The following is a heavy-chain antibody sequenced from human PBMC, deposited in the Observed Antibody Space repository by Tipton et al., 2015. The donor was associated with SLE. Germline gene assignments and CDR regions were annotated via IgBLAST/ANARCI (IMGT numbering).Heavy chain of an antibody. D-gene: IGHD5-24*01. CDR2: INRDGSEK. J-gene: IGHJ4*02. Sequence: GSLRLSCAASGFTFSSYGMHWVRQAPGKGLEWVANINRDGSEKNYVDSVRGRFTISRDNANNSLYLQMNSLRDEDTAVYYCARGDANSGDYWGQGTLATVSS. CDR3: ARGDANSGDY. V-gene: IGHV3-7*04. CDR1: GFTFSSYG.